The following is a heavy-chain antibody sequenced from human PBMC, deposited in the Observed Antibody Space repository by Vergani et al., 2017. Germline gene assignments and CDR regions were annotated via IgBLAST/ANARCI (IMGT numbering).Heavy chain of an antibody. V-gene: IGHV6-1*01. CDR1: GDSVSSNSAA. CDR2: TYYRSKWYN. D-gene: IGHD6-13*01. Sequence: QVQLQESGPGLVKPSQTLSLTCAISGDSVSSNSAAWNWIRQSPSRGLEWLGRTYYRSKWYNDYAVSVKSRLTINPDTSKNQFSLQLNSVTPEDTAVYYCARDLRYSSSWYDGRRYYYDMDVWGKGTTVTVSS. J-gene: IGHJ6*03. CDR3: ARDLRYSSSWYDGRRYYYDMDV.